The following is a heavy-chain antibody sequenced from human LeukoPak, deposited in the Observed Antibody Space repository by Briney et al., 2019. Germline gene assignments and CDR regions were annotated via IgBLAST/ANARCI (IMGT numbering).Heavy chain of an antibody. J-gene: IGHJ5*02. CDR2: IYTSGST. CDR1: GGSISSYY. Sequence: PSETLSLTCTVSGGSISSYYWSWIRQPAGKGLEWIGRIYTSGSTDYNPSLKSRVTMSVDTSKNQFSLKLSSVTAADTAVYFCARDAAGEGRLVITWFDPWGQGTLVTVSS. CDR3: ARDAAGEGRLVITWFDP. D-gene: IGHD3-9*01. V-gene: IGHV4-4*07.